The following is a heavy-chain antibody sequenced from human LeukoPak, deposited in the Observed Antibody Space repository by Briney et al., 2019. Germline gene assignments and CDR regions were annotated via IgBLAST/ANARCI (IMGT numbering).Heavy chain of an antibody. CDR3: AKALSGYDRDYFDY. J-gene: IGHJ4*02. V-gene: IGHV3-23*01. D-gene: IGHD5-12*01. CDR2: ISGSGGST. Sequence: GGSLGLSCPVSGFTFSSYAMSWVRQAPGRGLEWVSAISGSGGSTYYADSVKGRFTISRDNSKNTLYLQMNSLRAEDTAVYYCAKALSGYDRDYFDYWGQGTLVTVSS. CDR1: GFTFSSYA.